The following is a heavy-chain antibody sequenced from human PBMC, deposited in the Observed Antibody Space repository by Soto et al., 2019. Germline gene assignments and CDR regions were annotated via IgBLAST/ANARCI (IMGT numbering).Heavy chain of an antibody. V-gene: IGHV3-33*01. CDR1: GFTFSSYG. CDR2: IWYDGSNK. Sequence: QVQLVESGGGVVQPGRSLRLSCAASGFTFSSYGMHWVRQAPGKGLEWVAVIWYDGSNKYYADSVKGRFTISRDNSKNTLYLQMNSLRAEDTAVYYCARVEEYYDSSCMDSQGFDYWGQGTLVTVSS. D-gene: IGHD3-22*01. CDR3: ARVEEYYDSSCMDSQGFDY. J-gene: IGHJ4*02.